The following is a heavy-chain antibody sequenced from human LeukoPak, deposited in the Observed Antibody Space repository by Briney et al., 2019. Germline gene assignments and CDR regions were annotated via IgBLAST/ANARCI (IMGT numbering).Heavy chain of an antibody. CDR3: ARGLPATLLDY. D-gene: IGHD2-2*01. CDR1: GFTFSDYY. Sequence: GGSLRLSCVASGFTFSDYYMSWIRQAPGKGLEWVSYISSSGSTIYYADSVKGRFTISRDNAKNSLYLQMNSPRAEDTAVYYCARGLPATLLDYWGQGTLVTVSS. CDR2: ISSSGSTI. J-gene: IGHJ4*02. V-gene: IGHV3-11*01.